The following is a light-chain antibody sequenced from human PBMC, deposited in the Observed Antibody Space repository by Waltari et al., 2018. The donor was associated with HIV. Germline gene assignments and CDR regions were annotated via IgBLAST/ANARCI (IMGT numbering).Light chain of an antibody. CDR2: TSI. V-gene: IGLV1-44*01. CDR3: AVWDDSLRSVL. Sequence: QSVLTPPPSASGTAGQACNLACPALNAHLGSHHVTCYRQFPGEARTLLIYTSIQRPSGVPDRFSGSKSGTSASLASSGLQSEDEADFYCAVWDDSLRSVLFGGGTRLTVL. J-gene: IGLJ3*02. CDR1: NAHLGSHH.